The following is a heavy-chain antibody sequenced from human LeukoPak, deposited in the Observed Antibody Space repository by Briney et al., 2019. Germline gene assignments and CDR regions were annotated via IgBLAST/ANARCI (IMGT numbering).Heavy chain of an antibody. J-gene: IGHJ4*02. V-gene: IGHV3-30*18. CDR2: ISGDGSNK. CDR3: AKDRYSSGWYSDFDY. Sequence: GRSLRLSCAASGFTFSNYAMHWVRQAPGKGLEWVAVISGDGSNKYYGDSVKGRFTISRDNSKNTVYLQMNSLRAEDTAVYYCAKDRYSSGWYSDFDYWGQGTLVTVSS. CDR1: GFTFSNYA. D-gene: IGHD6-19*01.